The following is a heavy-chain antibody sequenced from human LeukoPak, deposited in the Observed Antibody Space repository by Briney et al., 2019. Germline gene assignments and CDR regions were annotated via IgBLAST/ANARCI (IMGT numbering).Heavy chain of an antibody. J-gene: IGHJ6*03. CDR1: GFTFSSYS. CDR3: ARDPSSWYYYYMDV. D-gene: IGHD6-13*01. V-gene: IGHV3-21*01. CDR2: ISSSSSYI. Sequence: GGSLRLSCAASGFTFSSYSMNWVRQAPGKGLEWVSSISSSSSYIYYADSVKGRFTISRDNAKNSLYLQMNSLRAEDTAVYYCARDPSSWYYYYMDVWGKGTTVTISS.